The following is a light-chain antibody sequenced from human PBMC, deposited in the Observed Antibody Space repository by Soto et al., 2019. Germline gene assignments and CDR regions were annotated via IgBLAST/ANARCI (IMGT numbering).Light chain of an antibody. J-gene: IGLJ3*02. Sequence: QSALTQPRSVSGSPGQSVTISCTGTSSDVGGYNYVSWYQQHPGKAPKLMIYDVSKRPSGVPDRFSGSKSGNTASLTISGLRAEEEADYYGCSYAGSSFWVFGGGTKLP. CDR2: DVS. V-gene: IGLV2-11*01. CDR1: SSDVGGYNY. CDR3: CSYAGSSFWV.